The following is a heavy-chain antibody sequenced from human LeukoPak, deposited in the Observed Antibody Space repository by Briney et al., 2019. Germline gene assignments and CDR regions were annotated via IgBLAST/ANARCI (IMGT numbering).Heavy chain of an antibody. V-gene: IGHV4-4*08. D-gene: IGHD2-21*02. CDR1: SGDSMSNYY. J-gene: IGHJ4*02. CDR3: ARAAYCGGDCYLFDY. CDR2: INSSGRT. Sequence: SSETLSLTCTVSSGDSMSNYYWTWIRQSPGKGLEWIGYIAYINSSGRTNYNPSLKSRISISIDTSKNQFSLKLSSLTAADTAVYYCARAAYCGGDCYLFDYWGQGTLVTVFS.